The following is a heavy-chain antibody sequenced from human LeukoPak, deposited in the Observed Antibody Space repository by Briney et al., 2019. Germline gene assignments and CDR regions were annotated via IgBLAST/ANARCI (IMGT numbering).Heavy chain of an antibody. V-gene: IGHV3-23*01. D-gene: IGHD4-17*01. CDR1: GFTFSSYA. Sequence: GGSLRLSCAASGFTFSSYAMSWVRQAPGKGLEWVSAISDSGGSTYYADSVKGRFTISRDNSKNTLYLQMNSLRAEDAAVYYCAKRGTVTTFGHCDYWGQGTLVTVSS. CDR3: AKRGTVTTFGHCDY. J-gene: IGHJ4*02. CDR2: ISDSGGST.